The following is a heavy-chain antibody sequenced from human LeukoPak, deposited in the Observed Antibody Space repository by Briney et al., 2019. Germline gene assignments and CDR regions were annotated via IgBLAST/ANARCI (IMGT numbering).Heavy chain of an antibody. Sequence: SETLSLTCTVSGGSISSYYWSWIRQPPGKGLEWIGYIYYSGSTNYNPSLKRRVTISVDTSKNQFSLKLSSVTAADTAVYYCARDIRDILTGYYTGFDYWGQGTLVTVSS. D-gene: IGHD3-9*01. CDR1: GGSISSYY. J-gene: IGHJ4*02. CDR3: ARDIRDILTGYYTGFDY. CDR2: IYYSGST. V-gene: IGHV4-59*01.